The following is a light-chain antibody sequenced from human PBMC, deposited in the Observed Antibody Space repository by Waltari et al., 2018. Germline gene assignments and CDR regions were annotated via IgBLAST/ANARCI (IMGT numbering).Light chain of an antibody. J-gene: IGKJ3*01. CDR3: QQSYSTLRFT. V-gene: IGKV1-12*01. CDR2: DAS. Sequence: DIQMTQSPSSVSASVGDRVTLTCRASQGISSRLAWYQQKPGKAPKLLIYDASSLHSGVPSRFSGSGSGTEFTLTISSLQPEDFATYYCQQSYSTLRFTFGPGTKVDIK. CDR1: QGISSR.